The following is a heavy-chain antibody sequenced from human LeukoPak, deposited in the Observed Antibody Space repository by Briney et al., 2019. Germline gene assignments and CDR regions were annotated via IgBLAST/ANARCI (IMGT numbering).Heavy chain of an antibody. Sequence: SQTLSLTCTVSGGSISSGNYYWSWIRQAAGKGLEWIGRIYTSGSTNYNPSLKSRVTMSVDTSKNQFSLKLSSVTAADTAVYYCARVGTAPYYYYGMDVWGQGTTVTVSS. CDR1: GGSISSGNYY. CDR2: IYTSGST. J-gene: IGHJ6*02. D-gene: IGHD5-18*01. CDR3: ARVGTAPYYYYGMDV. V-gene: IGHV4-61*02.